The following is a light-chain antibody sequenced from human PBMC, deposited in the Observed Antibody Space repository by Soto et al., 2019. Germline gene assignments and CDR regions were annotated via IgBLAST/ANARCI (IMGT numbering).Light chain of an antibody. J-gene: IGKJ1*01. CDR2: GAS. CDR1: QSVSSN. CDR3: QQYNNWWT. V-gene: IGKV3-15*01. Sequence: EIVMTQSPATLSVSPGERATLSCRASQSVSSNLAWYQKKPGQAPRLLIYGASTRATGIPARFSGSGSGTEFTLTISSLQYEDFAVYYCQQYNNWWTFGQGTRVEIK.